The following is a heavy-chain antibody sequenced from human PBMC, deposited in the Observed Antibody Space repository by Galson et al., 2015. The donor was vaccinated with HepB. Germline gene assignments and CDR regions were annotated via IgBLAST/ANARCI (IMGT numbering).Heavy chain of an antibody. V-gene: IGHV2-5*02. CDR3: AHISVRGVTIDDVFDI. CDR2: IYWDDDK. J-gene: IGHJ3*02. D-gene: IGHD3-10*01. CDR1: GFSLSSTGMG. Sequence: PALVKPTQTLTLTCTFSGFSLSSTGMGVGWIRQPPGKALEWLALIYWDDDKRYTPSLKSRLTTTKDTSKSQVVLTMTNMDPVDTATYYCAHISVRGVTIDDVFDIWGQGTMVTVSS.